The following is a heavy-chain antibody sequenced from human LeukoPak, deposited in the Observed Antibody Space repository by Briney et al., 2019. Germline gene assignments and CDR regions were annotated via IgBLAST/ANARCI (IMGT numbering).Heavy chain of an antibody. CDR3: ARDGKTVVTPDWFDP. V-gene: IGHV1-69*04. Sequence: GASVKVSCKASGGTFSSYAISWVRQAPGQGLEWMGRIIPILGIANYAQKFQGRVTITADKSTSTAYMELSSLRSEDTAVYYCARDGKTVVTPDWFDPWGQGTLVTVSS. CDR1: GGTFSSYA. D-gene: IGHD4-23*01. J-gene: IGHJ5*02. CDR2: IIPILGIA.